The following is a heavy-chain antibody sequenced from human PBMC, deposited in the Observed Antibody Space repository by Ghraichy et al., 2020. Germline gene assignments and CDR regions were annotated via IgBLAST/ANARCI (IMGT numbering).Heavy chain of an antibody. CDR3: ARHPSYYDILTGYSLSYYFDY. CDR2: IYYSGST. V-gene: IGHV4-59*08. CDR1: GGSISSYY. J-gene: IGHJ4*02. D-gene: IGHD3-9*01. Sequence: SETLSLTCTVSGGSISSYYWSWIRQPPGKGLEWIGYIYYSGSTNYNPSLKSRVTISVDTSKNQFSLKLSSVTAADTAVYYCARHPSYYDILTGYSLSYYFDYWGQGTLVTVSS.